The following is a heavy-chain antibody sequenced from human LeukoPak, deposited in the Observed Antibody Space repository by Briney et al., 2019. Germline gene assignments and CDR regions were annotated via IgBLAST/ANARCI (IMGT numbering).Heavy chain of an antibody. Sequence: SETLSLTCAVYGGSFSGYYWSWIRQPPGKGLEWIGEINHSGSTNYNPSLKSRVTISVDTSKNQFSLKLSSVTAADPAVFYCARHHCSSASCYPAGFYYYMDVWGKGTTVTISS. V-gene: IGHV4-34*01. CDR2: INHSGST. J-gene: IGHJ6*03. CDR1: GGSFSGYY. D-gene: IGHD2-2*01. CDR3: ARHHCSSASCYPAGFYYYMDV.